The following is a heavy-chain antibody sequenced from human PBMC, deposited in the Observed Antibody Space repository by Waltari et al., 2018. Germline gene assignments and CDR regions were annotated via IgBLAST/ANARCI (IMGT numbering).Heavy chain of an antibody. CDR1: GYSISSGYY. V-gene: IGHV4-38-2*01. J-gene: IGHJ3*02. Sequence: QVQLQESGPGLVKTSETLSLTCAVSGYSISSGYYWGWIRPPPGKGRGWIGSIYHSGSTYYNPYLKSRVTISVDTAKNQCSLKLSSVTAADTGVYDCARPHYYDSSGYYDDAFDIWGQGTMVTVSS. CDR3: ARPHYYDSSGYYDDAFDI. D-gene: IGHD3-22*01. CDR2: IYHSGST.